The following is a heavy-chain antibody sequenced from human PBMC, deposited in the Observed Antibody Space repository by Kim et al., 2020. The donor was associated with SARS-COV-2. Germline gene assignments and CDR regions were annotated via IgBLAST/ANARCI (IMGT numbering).Heavy chain of an antibody. D-gene: IGHD6-6*01. CDR2: ISSSGSTI. J-gene: IGHJ4*02. V-gene: IGHV3-48*03. CDR3: ARDGEYSSSSLVDY. CDR1: GFTFSSYE. Sequence: GGSLRLSCAASGFTFSSYEMNWVRQAPGKGLEWVSYISSSGSTIYYADSVKGRFTISRDNAKNSLYLQMNSLRAEDTAVYYCARDGEYSSSSLVDYWGQGTQDTVCS.